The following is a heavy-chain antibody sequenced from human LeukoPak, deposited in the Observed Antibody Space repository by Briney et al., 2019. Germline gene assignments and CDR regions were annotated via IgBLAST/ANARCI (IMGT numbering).Heavy chain of an antibody. CDR3: ARDPIGSRWPYYFDY. D-gene: IGHD6-13*01. CDR2: INAGNGNT. Sequence: ASVKVSCKASGYTFTTYAMHWVRQAPGQRLEWMGWINAGNGNTKYSQKFQARVTITKDTSASTAYMELSSLRSEDTAVYYCARDPIGSRWPYYFDYWGQGSLVTVSS. J-gene: IGHJ4*02. CDR1: GYTFTTYA. V-gene: IGHV1-3*01.